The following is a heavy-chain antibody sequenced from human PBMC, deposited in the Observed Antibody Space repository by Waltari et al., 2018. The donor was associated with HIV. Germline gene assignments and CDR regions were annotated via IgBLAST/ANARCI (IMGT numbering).Heavy chain of an antibody. CDR3: ARDGAARVAVLAASWFDP. J-gene: IGHJ5*02. CDR2: INGGCGNT. V-gene: IGHV1-3*01. D-gene: IGHD2-15*01. CDR1: GYNFTSYA. Sequence: QVHLLQSGAEVKKPGASVKVSCKASGYNFTSYAIHWLRQAPGRRLEWMGWINGGCGNTEYSKKFLGRLTISRHTSATTAYMELSSLTSEDTAVYYCARDGAARVAVLAASWFDPWGQGTLVTVSS.